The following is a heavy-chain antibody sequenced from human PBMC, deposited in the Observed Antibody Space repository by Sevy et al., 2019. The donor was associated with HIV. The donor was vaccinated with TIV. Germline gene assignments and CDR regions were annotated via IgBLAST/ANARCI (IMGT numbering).Heavy chain of an antibody. D-gene: IGHD6-13*01. CDR3: AKDREPGVGGQEQQLAPFDI. J-gene: IGHJ3*02. CDR1: GFTFSSYA. V-gene: IGHV3-23*01. CDR2: ISGSGGST. Sequence: GGSLRLSCAASGFTFSSYAMSWVRQAPGKGLEWVSAISGSGGSTYYADSVKGRFTISRDNSKNTLYLQMNSLRAEDTAVYYCAKDREPGVGGQEQQLAPFDIWGQGTMVTVSS.